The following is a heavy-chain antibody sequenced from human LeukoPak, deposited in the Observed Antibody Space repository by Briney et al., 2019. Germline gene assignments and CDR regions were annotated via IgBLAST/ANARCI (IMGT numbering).Heavy chain of an antibody. J-gene: IGHJ4*02. Sequence: PGGSLRLSCAVSGFTVSSNYMSWVRQAPGKGLEWVSVIYSDGTTYYADSVKGRFTISRDNPKNTLYLQINSLRAEDTAVYYCARGIAAAGTALYNWGQGTLLTVSS. CDR1: GFTVSSNY. D-gene: IGHD6-13*01. CDR3: ARGIAAAGTALYN. CDR2: IYSDGTT. V-gene: IGHV3-53*01.